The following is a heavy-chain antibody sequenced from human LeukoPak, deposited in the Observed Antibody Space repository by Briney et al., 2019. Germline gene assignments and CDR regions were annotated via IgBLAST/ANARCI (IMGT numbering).Heavy chain of an antibody. V-gene: IGHV3-23*01. Sequence: GGSLRLSCAASGFTFSSYAMSWVRQAPGKGLEWVSAISGSGGSTYYADSVKGRFTISRDNSKNTLYLQMNSLRAEDTAVYYCAEEMYYYDSSGYYPYRFYFDYWGQGTLVTVSS. CDR3: AEEMYYYDSSGYYPYRFYFDY. CDR2: ISGSGGST. D-gene: IGHD3-22*01. CDR1: GFTFSSYA. J-gene: IGHJ4*02.